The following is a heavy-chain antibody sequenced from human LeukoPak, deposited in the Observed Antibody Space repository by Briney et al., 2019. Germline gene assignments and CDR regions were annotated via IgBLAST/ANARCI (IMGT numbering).Heavy chain of an antibody. CDR1: GFNFSSYA. CDR3: ARDSSYGSGYYYYGMDV. D-gene: IGHD3-10*01. Sequence: PGGSLRLSCAASGFNFSSYAMSWARQAPGKGLEWVSSISSSSSYIYYADSVKGRFTISRDNAKNSLYLQMNSLRAEDTAVYYCARDSSYGSGYYYYGMDVWGQGTTVTVSS. V-gene: IGHV3-21*01. J-gene: IGHJ6*02. CDR2: ISSSSSYI.